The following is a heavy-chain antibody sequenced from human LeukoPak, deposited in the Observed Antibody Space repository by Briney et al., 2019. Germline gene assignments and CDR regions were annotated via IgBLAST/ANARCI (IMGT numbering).Heavy chain of an antibody. CDR1: GGSISSYY. CDR2: IYYSGSA. Sequence: DPSETLSLTCTVSGGSISSYYWSWIRQPPGKGLEWIGYIYYSGSANYNPSLKSRVTISVDTSKNQFSLKLSSVTAADTAVYYCARGYSSGPYYFDYWGQGTLVTVSS. D-gene: IGHD6-19*01. J-gene: IGHJ4*02. CDR3: ARGYSSGPYYFDY. V-gene: IGHV4-59*13.